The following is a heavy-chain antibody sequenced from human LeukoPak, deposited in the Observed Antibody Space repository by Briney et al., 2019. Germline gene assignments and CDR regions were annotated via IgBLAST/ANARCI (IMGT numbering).Heavy chain of an antibody. V-gene: IGHV3-23*01. J-gene: IGHJ4*02. D-gene: IGHD1-26*01. CDR1: GFTFSSYA. Sequence: PGGALRLSCAASGFTFSSYAMSWARQAPGKGLEWFSAIRDSGSSTHYADSVKGRFTTSRDNSKNTLFLQMNSLRAEDTAIYYCAKYGPQDSGSSHFDYWGQGALVTVSS. CDR3: AKYGPQDSGSSHFDY. CDR2: IRDSGSST.